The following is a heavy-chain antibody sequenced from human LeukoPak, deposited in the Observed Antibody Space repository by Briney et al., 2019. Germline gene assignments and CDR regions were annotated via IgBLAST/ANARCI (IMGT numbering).Heavy chain of an antibody. V-gene: IGHV1-46*01. CDR1: GYTFTSYY. CDR2: INPSGGST. J-gene: IGHJ4*02. CDR3: ARDRRYSGYDSAIFDY. D-gene: IGHD5-12*01. Sequence: ASVKVSCKASGYTFTSYYMHWVRQAPGQGLEWMGIINPSGGSTSYAQKFQGRVTMTRDMSTSTVYMELSSLRSEDTAVYYCARDRRYSGYDSAIFDYWGQGTLVTVSS.